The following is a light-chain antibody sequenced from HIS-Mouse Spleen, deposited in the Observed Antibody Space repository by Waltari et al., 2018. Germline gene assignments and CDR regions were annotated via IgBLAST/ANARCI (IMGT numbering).Light chain of an antibody. V-gene: IGLV1-40*01. CDR1: RSNIGAGYD. Sequence: QSVLTQPPPVSGAPGQRVTISCPGSRSNIGAGYDVHWYQQLPGTAPKLLIYGNSNRPSGVPDRFSGSKSGTSASLAITGLQAEDEADYYCQSYDSSLSEVFGGGTKLTVL. CDR2: GNS. J-gene: IGLJ2*01. CDR3: QSYDSSLSEV.